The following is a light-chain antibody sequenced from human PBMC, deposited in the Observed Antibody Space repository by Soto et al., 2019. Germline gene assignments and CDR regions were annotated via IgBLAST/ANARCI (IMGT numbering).Light chain of an antibody. J-gene: IGKJ1*01. V-gene: IGKV1-5*03. CDR3: QQYNSYRA. CDR2: KAS. CDR1: QSIDTW. Sequence: DIQMTQSPSILSASVGDRVTITCRASQSIDTWLAWHQQKPGKAPKLLISKASNLESGVPSRFSGSGSGTEFTLTISSLQPDDFATYCCQQYNSYRAFGQGTKVEIK.